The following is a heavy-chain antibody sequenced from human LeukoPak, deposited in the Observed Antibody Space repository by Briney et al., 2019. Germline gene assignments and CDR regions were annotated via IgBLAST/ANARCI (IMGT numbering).Heavy chain of an antibody. D-gene: IGHD3-3*01. CDR2: ISIYNGNT. V-gene: IGHV1-18*01. CDR3: AGFTYDFWSGYYMPDDP. CDR1: GYTFTNYG. Sequence: GASVKVSCKASGYTFTNYGISWVRQAPGPGLEWMGWISIYNGNTDYAQKLRGRVTMTTDTSTSTAYMELRSLRSDDTAVYYCAGFTYDFWSGYYMPDDPWGQGTLVTVSS. J-gene: IGHJ5*02.